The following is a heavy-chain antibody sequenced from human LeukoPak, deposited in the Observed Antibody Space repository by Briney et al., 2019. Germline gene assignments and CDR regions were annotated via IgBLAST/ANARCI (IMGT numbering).Heavy chain of an antibody. D-gene: IGHD3-22*01. CDR1: GFTFDDYA. CDR2: ISWNSDSI. J-gene: IGHJ4*02. V-gene: IGHV3-9*01. Sequence: PGRSLRLSCAASGFTFDDYAMHWVRQVPGKGLEWVSGISWNSDSIGYADSVKGRFTISRDNAKNSLYLQMNSLRAEDTAVYYCAKSSYYDSSDYYREYYFDYWGQGTLVTVSS. CDR3: AKSSYYDSSDYYREYYFDY.